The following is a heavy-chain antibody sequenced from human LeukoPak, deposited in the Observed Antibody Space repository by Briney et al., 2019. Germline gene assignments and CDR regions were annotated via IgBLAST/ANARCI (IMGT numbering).Heavy chain of an antibody. CDR2: ISAYNGNT. V-gene: IGHV1-18*01. J-gene: IGHJ4*02. D-gene: IGHD3-22*01. Sequence: ASVKVSCKASGYTFTSYGISWVRQAPGQGLEWMGCISAYNGNTNYAQKLQGRVTMTTDTSTSTAYMELRSLRSDDTAVYYCARGVGYYYDSSGYYSPGGYFDYWGQGTLVTVSS. CDR1: GYTFTSYG. CDR3: ARGVGYYYDSSGYYSPGGYFDY.